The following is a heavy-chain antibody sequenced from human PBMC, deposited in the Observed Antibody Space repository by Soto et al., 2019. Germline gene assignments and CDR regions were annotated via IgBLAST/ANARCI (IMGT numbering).Heavy chain of an antibody. CDR3: AKSPGHDYGFYFDS. D-gene: IGHD3-10*01. CDR1: GFTFSDYW. Sequence: GGSLRLSCAASGFTFSDYWMSWVRQTPGKGLEWVGNINLDGGEKYYAGSVKGRFTFSRDNPKNSLYLQMNSLRAEDTAVYYCAKSPGHDYGFYFDSWGQGTPVTVSS. J-gene: IGHJ4*02. V-gene: IGHV3-7*05. CDR2: INLDGGEK.